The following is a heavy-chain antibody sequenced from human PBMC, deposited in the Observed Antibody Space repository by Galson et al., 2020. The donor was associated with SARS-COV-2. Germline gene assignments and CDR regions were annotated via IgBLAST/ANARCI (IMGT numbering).Heavy chain of an antibody. CDR3: ARNYYGSGRKGDYFDF. V-gene: IGHV1-18*01. D-gene: IGHD3-10*01. J-gene: IGHJ4*02. Sequence: ASVKVSCKASGYTFTSSGISWVRQAPGQGLEWMGWISTYNGNTNYAQKLQGRVAMTTDTSTSTAYMELRSLRPNDTAVYYCARNYYGSGRKGDYFDFWGQGTLVTVSS. CDR1: GYTFTSSG. CDR2: ISTYNGNT.